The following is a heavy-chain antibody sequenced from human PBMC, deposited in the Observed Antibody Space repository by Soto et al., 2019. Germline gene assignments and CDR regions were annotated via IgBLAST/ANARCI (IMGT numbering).Heavy chain of an antibody. V-gene: IGHV1-2*02. CDR2: INPATGAA. J-gene: IGHJ3*02. CDR3: ASGGGVGVAGSAAFDM. Sequence: QLHLVQSGAVVKKPGASVTVSCSASGYPVTAYYMHWVRQAPGRGLEWMGGINPATGAAKYTQTFQGRVTMTREPSTGTVFMELSGLTSEGPAVFYCASGGGVGVAGSAAFDMWGQGTLVTVSS. CDR1: GYPVTAYY. D-gene: IGHD3-3*01.